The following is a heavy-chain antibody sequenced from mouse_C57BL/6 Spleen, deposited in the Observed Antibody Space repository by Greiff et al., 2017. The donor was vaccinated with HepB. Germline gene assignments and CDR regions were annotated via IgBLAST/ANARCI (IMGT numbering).Heavy chain of an antibody. D-gene: IGHD2-1*01. V-gene: IGHV1-20*01. CDR3: ARGGIYFPFAY. CDR1: GYSFTGYF. CDR2: INPYNGDT. J-gene: IGHJ3*01. Sequence: EVQLQQSGPELVKPGDSVKISCKASGYSFTGYFMNWVMQSHGKSLEWIGRINPYNGDTFYNQKFKGKATLTVDKSSSTAHMELRSLTSEDSAVYYCARGGIYFPFAYWGQGTLVTVSA.